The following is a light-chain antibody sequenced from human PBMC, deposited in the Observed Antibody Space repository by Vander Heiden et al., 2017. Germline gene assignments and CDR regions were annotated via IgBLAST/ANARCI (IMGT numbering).Light chain of an antibody. Sequence: QSALTQPASVSGSPGQSITISCTGTSSDIGGYKYVSWYQQHPGNAPKVIIFDVSNRPSGISNRFSGSKSGNTASLTISGLQAEDEADYYCCSYTTSSTLVFGTGTKVTVI. CDR2: DVS. V-gene: IGLV2-14*03. CDR3: CSYTTSSTLV. J-gene: IGLJ1*01. CDR1: SSDIGGYKY.